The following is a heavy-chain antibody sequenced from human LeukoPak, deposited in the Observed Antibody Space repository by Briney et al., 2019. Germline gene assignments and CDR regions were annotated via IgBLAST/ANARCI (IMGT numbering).Heavy chain of an antibody. Sequence: GGSLRLSCAASGFIFTNYFMSWVRQAPGKGLEWVASIKHDGSEKYYVDSVRGRFTISRDNTMNSLYLQMSSLRAGDTAVYYCATDRGWRTSGYYLYYFEYWGQGTLVTFSS. CDR2: IKHDGSEK. CDR3: ATDRGWRTSGYYLYYFEY. D-gene: IGHD3-3*01. V-gene: IGHV3-7*01. CDR1: GFIFTNYF. J-gene: IGHJ4*02.